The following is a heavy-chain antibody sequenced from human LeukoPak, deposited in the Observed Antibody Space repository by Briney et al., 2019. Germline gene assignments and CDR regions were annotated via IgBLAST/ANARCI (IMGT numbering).Heavy chain of an antibody. D-gene: IGHD6-19*01. V-gene: IGHV3-30*02. J-gene: IGHJ4*02. CDR1: GFTFSSYG. Sequence: GGSLRLSCVASGFTFSSYGMHWVRQAPGKGLEWVAFIRYDGSNKYYADSVKGRFTISRDNSKNTLYLQMNSLRAEDTAVYYCAKSAGSSGWFYYFDYWGQGTLVTVSS. CDR2: IRYDGSNK. CDR3: AKSAGSSGWFYYFDY.